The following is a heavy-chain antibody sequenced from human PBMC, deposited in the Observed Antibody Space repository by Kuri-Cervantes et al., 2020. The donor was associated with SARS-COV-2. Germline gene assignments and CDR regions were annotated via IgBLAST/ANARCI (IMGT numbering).Heavy chain of an antibody. Sequence: SVKVSRKASGGTFSSYAISWVRQAPGQGLEWMGRIIPILGTANYAQKFQGRVTITADKSTSKAYMELSSLRSEDTAVYYCARSYSNYVGYYYYYMDVWGKGTTVTVSS. V-gene: IGHV1-69*04. J-gene: IGHJ6*03. D-gene: IGHD4-11*01. CDR1: GGTFSSYA. CDR2: IIPILGTA. CDR3: ARSYSNYVGYYYYYMDV.